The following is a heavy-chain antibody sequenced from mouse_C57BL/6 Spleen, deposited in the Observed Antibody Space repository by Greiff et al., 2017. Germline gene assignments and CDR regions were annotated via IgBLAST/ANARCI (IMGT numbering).Heavy chain of an antibody. CDR3: ARGPPTYFDV. D-gene: IGHD2-10*01. CDR2: IWAGGST. J-gene: IGHJ1*01. V-gene: IGHV2-9*02. CDR1: GFSLTSYG. Sequence: VQLVESGPGLVAPSQSLSITCTVSGFSLTSYGVHWVRQPPGKGLEWLGVIWAGGSTNYNSALMSRLSISKDNSKSQVFLKMNSLQTDDTAMYYCARGPPTYFDVWGAGTTVTVSS.